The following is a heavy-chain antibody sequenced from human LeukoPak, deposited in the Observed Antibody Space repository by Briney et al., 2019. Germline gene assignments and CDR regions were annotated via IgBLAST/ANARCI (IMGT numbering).Heavy chain of an antibody. CDR2: ISSSGSTI. CDR3: ARDHWDPINWIDP. D-gene: IGHD7-27*01. CDR1: GFTFSSYE. V-gene: IGHV3-48*03. J-gene: IGHJ5*02. Sequence: GGSLRLSCAASGFTFSSYEMNWVRQAPGKGLEWVSYISSSGSTIYYADSVKGRFTISRDNAKNSLYLQMNSLRAEDTAVYYCARDHWDPINWIDPWGQGTLVTVSS.